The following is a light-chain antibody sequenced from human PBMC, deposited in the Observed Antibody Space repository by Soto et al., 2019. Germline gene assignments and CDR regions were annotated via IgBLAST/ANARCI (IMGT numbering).Light chain of an antibody. Sequence: VLTQSPVSLSLSPWGRATVSCRASQTVTSSYLAWYQQRPGQAPPLLIYDAVKRATGIPDRFSGSGSGTDFTPTISRLEPEDFAVYYCQQYGSSPPITFGQGTRLEIK. CDR3: QQYGSSPPIT. V-gene: IGKV3-20*01. J-gene: IGKJ5*01. CDR1: QTVTSSY. CDR2: DAV.